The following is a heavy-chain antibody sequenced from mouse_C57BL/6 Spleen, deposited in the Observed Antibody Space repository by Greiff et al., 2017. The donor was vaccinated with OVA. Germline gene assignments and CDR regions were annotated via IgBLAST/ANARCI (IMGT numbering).Heavy chain of an antibody. CDR3: VRGEGYDYPFDY. V-gene: IGHV10-3*01. CDR2: IRSKSSNYAT. D-gene: IGHD2-4*01. J-gene: IGHJ2*01. Sequence: EVQGVESGGGLVQPKGSLKLSCAASGFTFNTYAMHWVRQAPGKGLEWVARIRSKSSNYATYYADSVKDRFTISRDDSQSMLYLQMNNLKTEDTAMYYCVRGEGYDYPFDYWGQGTTLTVSS. CDR1: GFTFNTYA.